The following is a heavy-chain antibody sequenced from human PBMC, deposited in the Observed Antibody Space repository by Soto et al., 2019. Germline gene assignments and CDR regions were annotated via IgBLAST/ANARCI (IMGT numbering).Heavy chain of an antibody. V-gene: IGHV3-23*01. CDR1: GFTFSSYA. CDR2: ISGSGGST. J-gene: IGHJ6*02. D-gene: IGHD1-26*01. CDR3: AKEGSGSLTTAYYYGMDV. Sequence: EVQLLESGGGLVQPGGSLRLSCAASGFTFSSYAMSWVRQAPGKGLEWVSAISGSGGSTYYADSVKGRFTISRDNSKNTLYLQMNSLRAEDTAVYYCAKEGSGSLTTAYYYGMDVWGQGTTVTVSS.